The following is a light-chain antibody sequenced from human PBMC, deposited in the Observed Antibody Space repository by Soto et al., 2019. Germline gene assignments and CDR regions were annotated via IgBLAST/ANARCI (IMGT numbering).Light chain of an antibody. CDR3: RQDYSCPRT. Sequence: EIVMTHSPSTLSVSPCERAALSCSAGQGVGRRLAWCQQKPGKDPRYLIHDASTRQAGVPATFSGSGSGTEFTLTISSLQPEDFAAYYCRQDYSCPRTFGQGTKVDIK. CDR2: DAS. J-gene: IGKJ1*01. V-gene: IGKV3-15*01. CDR1: QGVGRR.